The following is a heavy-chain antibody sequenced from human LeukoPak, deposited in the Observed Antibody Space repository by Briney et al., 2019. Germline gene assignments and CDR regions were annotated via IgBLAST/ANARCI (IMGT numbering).Heavy chain of an antibody. CDR3: ARDRTSCLDY. CDR2: IYYSGTT. D-gene: IGHD2-2*01. CDR1: GGSVSSGSYY. V-gene: IGHV4-61*01. Sequence: KPSETLSLTCTVSGGSVSSGSYYWSWIRQPPGKGLEWIGYIYYSGTTNYIPSLKSRVTISVDTSKNQFSLKLTSVTAADTAVYYCARDRTSCLDYWGQGTLVTVSS. J-gene: IGHJ4*02.